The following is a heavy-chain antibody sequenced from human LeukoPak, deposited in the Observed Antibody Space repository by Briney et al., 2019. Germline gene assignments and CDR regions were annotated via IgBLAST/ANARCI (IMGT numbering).Heavy chain of an antibody. D-gene: IGHD4-11*01. CDR2: IRYDGSNK. V-gene: IGHV3-30*02. J-gene: IGHJ4*01. CDR1: GFTFSSYG. CDR3: SKVFMTTVDY. Sequence: HSGGSLRLSCATCGFTFSSYGMHWVRQAPGKGLEWVAFIRYDGSNKYYADSVKGRFTISRDNSKNTLYLQMNSLRAEATAVHYCSKVFMTTVDYSCHRTMVTVFS.